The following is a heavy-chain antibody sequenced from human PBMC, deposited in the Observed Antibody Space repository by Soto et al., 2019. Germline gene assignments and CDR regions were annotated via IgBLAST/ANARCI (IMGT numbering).Heavy chain of an antibody. CDR2: IYYSGST. D-gene: IGHD3-3*02. CDR3: TRSFMVPVAFLGY. V-gene: IGHV4-59*01. CDR1: NGSLSSNY. J-gene: IGHJ4*02. Sequence: SETLSLTCTVSNGSLSSNYWSWLRQSPGKGLEWIGNIYYSGSTNSTPSLKSRVTMSVDTSKNHLTLKLSSVTDSDTGVFSCTRSFMVPVAFLGYWGQGAPVNVFS.